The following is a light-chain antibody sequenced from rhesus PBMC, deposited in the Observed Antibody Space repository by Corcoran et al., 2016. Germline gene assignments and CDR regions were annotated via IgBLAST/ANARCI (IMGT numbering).Light chain of an antibody. Sequence: EIVMTQSPATLSLSPGERATLSCRASQSVSSSLAWYQQKPGEAPRLLISGASNRPTGIPDRFSGSAAVTDFTLIISSLEPEDVAVYYCLQHSNWWTFGQGTKVDIK. CDR3: LQHSNWWT. J-gene: IGKJ1*01. V-gene: IGKV3-24*01. CDR2: GAS. CDR1: QSVSSS.